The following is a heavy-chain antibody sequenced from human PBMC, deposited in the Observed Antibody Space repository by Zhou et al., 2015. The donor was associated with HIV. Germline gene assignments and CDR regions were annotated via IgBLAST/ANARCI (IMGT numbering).Heavy chain of an antibody. Sequence: QVQVVQSGAEVKKPGSSVRVSCQASGGTVSTYAINWIRQAPRLGLEWMGGIIPILGRVNYAQRFHGRITITADESTGTAYLDLSTLRSEDTAVYYCARSLGGSDDYWYFDLWGRGTLVTVSS. CDR1: GGTVSTYA. V-gene: IGHV1-69*11. CDR3: ARSLGGSDDYWYFDL. CDR2: IIPILGRV. D-gene: IGHD3-16*01. J-gene: IGHJ2*01.